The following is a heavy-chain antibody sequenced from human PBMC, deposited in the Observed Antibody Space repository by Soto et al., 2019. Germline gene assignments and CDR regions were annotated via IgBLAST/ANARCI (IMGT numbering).Heavy chain of an antibody. Sequence: QVQLVQSGAEVKKPGASVKVSCKVSGYTLTELSMHWVRQAPGKGLEWMGGFDPEDGETIYAQKFQGRVTMTEDTSADTADRKLRRLRSEDTAVYYCATDLPEVRRSRGSFDRWGQGTLVTVSS. CDR3: ATDLPEVRRSRGSFDR. CDR2: FDPEDGET. V-gene: IGHV1-24*01. CDR1: GYTLTELS. D-gene: IGHD3-10*01. J-gene: IGHJ5*02.